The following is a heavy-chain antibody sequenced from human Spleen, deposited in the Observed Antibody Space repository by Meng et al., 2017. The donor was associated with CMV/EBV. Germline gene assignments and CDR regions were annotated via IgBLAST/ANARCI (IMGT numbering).Heavy chain of an antibody. J-gene: IGHJ4*02. Sequence: GPLQQWGAWLLKPSETLSLPCAVYGGSFSGYYWSWIRQPPGKGLEWIGEINHSGSTNYNPSLKSRVTISVDTSKNQFSLKLSSVTAADTAVYYCARGFDQLTRGDYWGQGTLVTVSS. CDR2: INHSGST. V-gene: IGHV4-34*01. D-gene: IGHD3-16*01. CDR1: GGSFSGYY. CDR3: ARGFDQLTRGDY.